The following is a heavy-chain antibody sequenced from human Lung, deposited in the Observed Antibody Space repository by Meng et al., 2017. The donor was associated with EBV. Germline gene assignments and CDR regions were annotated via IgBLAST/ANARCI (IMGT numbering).Heavy chain of an antibody. V-gene: IGHV4-4*02. CDR3: ARVCEVCLDY. J-gene: IGHJ4*02. D-gene: IGHD5/OR15-5a*01. CDR1: GCCISRSNC. CDR2: IYHSGST. Sequence: HVHRQESGPGRVKPSRTQSLTYAVPGCCISRSNCGSWIRQPPGKGVEWIEEIYHSGSTNYNPSLKSRVTISVDKSKNQFSLKLSSVTAADTAVDYCARVCEVCLDYWGQGTLVTVSS.